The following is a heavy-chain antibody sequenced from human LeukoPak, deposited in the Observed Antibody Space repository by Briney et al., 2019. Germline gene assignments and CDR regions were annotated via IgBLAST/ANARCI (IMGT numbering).Heavy chain of an antibody. CDR2: IYNSGST. D-gene: IGHD1-26*01. CDR1: SGSVSSTIYY. J-gene: IGHJ4*02. CDR3: AMGGNYGIDY. V-gene: IGHV4-39*01. Sequence: SETLSLTCTVSSGSVSSTIYYWGWIRQPPGKGLEWIGSIYNSGSTYYNPALKSRVTMSVDTSKNQYSLKLTSVTAADTAVYYCAMGGNYGIDYWGQGTLITVSS.